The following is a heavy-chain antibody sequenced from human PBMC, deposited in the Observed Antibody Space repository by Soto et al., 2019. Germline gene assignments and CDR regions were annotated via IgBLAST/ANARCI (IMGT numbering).Heavy chain of an antibody. CDR1: GFSASSNY. J-gene: IGHJ5*02. V-gene: IGHV3-53*01. CDR2: HYSGGST. CDR3: ARHRHPRGTVGATSPLDP. Sequence: GGSLRLSCAISGFSASSNYLSWVRQAPGKGLEWVSVHYSGGSTYYADSVQGRFTISRDKSNNTLYLQMRRVRAEDTAVYFCARHRHPRGTVGATSPLDPWGQGTQVTVSS. D-gene: IGHD1-26*01.